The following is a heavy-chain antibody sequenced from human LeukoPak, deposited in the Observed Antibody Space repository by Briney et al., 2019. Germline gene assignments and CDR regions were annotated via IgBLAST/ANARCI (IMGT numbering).Heavy chain of an antibody. CDR2: IYYSGST. J-gene: IGHJ3*02. CDR1: GGSISSYY. CDR3: ARDDAFDI. V-gene: IGHV4-59*01. Sequence: SETLSLTCPVSGGSISSYYWSWIPQPPGKGLEWIGYIYYSGSTNYNPSLKSRVTISVDTSKNQFSLKLSSVTAADTAVYYCARDDAFDIWGQGTMVTVSS.